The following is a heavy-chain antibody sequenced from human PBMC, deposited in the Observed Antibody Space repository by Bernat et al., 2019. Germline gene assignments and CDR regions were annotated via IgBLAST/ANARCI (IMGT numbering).Heavy chain of an antibody. CDR2: ISGSGGST. Sequence: EVQLLESGGGLVQPGGSLRLSCAASGFPFSSYAMSWVRQAPGKGLEWVSAISGSGGSTYYADSVKGRFTISRDNSKNTLYLQMNSLRAEDTDVYYCAKWGDQIAEYFQHWGQGTLVTVSS. CDR3: AKWGDQIAEYFQH. V-gene: IGHV3-23*01. J-gene: IGHJ1*01. D-gene: IGHD3-16*01. CDR1: GFPFSSYA.